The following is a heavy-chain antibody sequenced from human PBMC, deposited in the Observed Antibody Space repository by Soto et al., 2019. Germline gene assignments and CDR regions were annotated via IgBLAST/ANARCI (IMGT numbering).Heavy chain of an antibody. V-gene: IGHV1-69*12. CDR3: AVTTVTNGSRYYGMDV. CDR1: GGTFSSYA. D-gene: IGHD4-17*01. J-gene: IGHJ6*02. Sequence: QVQLVQSGAEAKKPGSSVKVSCKASGGTFSSYAISWVRQAPGQGLEWMGGIIPIFGTANYAQKFQGRVTITADESTSTAYMELSSLRSEDTAVYYCAVTTVTNGSRYYGMDVWGQGTTVTVSS. CDR2: IIPIFGTA.